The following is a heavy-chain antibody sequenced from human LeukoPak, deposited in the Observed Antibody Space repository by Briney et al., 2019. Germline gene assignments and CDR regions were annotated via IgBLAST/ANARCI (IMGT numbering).Heavy chain of an antibody. CDR3: ARDPGNKELGPFDY. Sequence: GRSLRLSCAASGFTFSDYYMSWVRQAPGKGLEWISCISNSGTTIYYADSVKGRFTFSRDNAKNSLFLQMNSLRAEDTAVYYCARDPGNKELGPFDYWGQGTLVTVSS. CDR2: ISNSGTTI. V-gene: IGHV3-11*01. D-gene: IGHD1-26*01. CDR1: GFTFSDYY. J-gene: IGHJ4*02.